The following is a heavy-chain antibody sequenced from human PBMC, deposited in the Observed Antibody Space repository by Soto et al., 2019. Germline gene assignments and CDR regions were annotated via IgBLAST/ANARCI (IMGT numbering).Heavy chain of an antibody. CDR1: GGSIRSSSYY. Sequence: QLQLQESGPGLVKPSETLSLTCTVSGGSIRSSSYYWGWIRQPPGKGLEWIGSIYYSGSTYYNPSLKSRVTISVDTSKNQFSLKLSSVTAADTAVYYCAHIVVVVAAKRDAFDIWGQGTRVTVSS. CDR2: IYYSGST. J-gene: IGHJ3*02. CDR3: AHIVVVVAAKRDAFDI. D-gene: IGHD2-15*01. V-gene: IGHV4-39*01.